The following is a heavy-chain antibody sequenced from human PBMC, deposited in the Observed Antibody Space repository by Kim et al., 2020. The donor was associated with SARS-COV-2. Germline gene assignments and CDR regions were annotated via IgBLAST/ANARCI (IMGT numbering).Heavy chain of an antibody. D-gene: IGHD6-13*01. Sequence: YNPSLKSRVTISVDKSKNQFSLKLSSVTAADTAVYYCARDGAAAGNWFDPWGQGTLVTVSS. CDR3: ARDGAAAGNWFDP. J-gene: IGHJ5*02. V-gene: IGHV4-4*02.